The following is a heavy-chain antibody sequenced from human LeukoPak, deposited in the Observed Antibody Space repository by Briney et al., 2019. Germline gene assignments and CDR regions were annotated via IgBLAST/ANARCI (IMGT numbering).Heavy chain of an antibody. J-gene: IGHJ4*02. CDR3: ARSSYYDDASDF. D-gene: IGHD3-22*01. V-gene: IGHV4-59*01. Sequence: PSETLSLTCTVSGGSISNYYWNWIRLPPGKGLEWIGSFSNSGRTNSNPSLKTRVTISVHTSKNQFSPRLTSVTAADTAVYYCARSSYYDDASDFWGQGTLVTVSS. CDR1: GGSISNYY. CDR2: FSNSGRT.